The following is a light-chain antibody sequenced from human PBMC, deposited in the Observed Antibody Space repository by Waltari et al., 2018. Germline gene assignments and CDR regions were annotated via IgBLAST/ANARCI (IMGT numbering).Light chain of an antibody. CDR2: YDS. CDR1: DIGSKS. Sequence: SYVLTQPPSVSVAPGKTARITCGGNDIGSKSVHWYQQKPGQAPVVVMSYDSDRPSGIPERFSGSNSGNTATLTITRVEAGDEADYYCQVWDSHPDPPEVFGGGTRVTVL. CDR3: QVWDSHPDPPEV. V-gene: IGLV3-21*04. J-gene: IGLJ3*02.